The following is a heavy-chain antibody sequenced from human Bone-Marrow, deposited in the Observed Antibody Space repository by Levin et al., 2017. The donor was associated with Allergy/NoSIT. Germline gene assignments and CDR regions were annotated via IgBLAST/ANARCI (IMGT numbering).Heavy chain of an antibody. CDR1: GFSFRSFA. CDR2: ISYDGSKT. CDR3: ARGDRASFYEYHNYMDF. J-gene: IGHJ6*03. D-gene: IGHD2/OR15-2a*01. V-gene: IGHV3-33*05. Sequence: GGSLRLSCAASGFSFRSFAMHWVRQAPGKGLEWVALISYDGSKTFYVDSVKGRFTISRDDSKNTLDLQMSSLRVDDTAVYFCARGDRASFYEYHNYMDFWGKGTTVIVSS.